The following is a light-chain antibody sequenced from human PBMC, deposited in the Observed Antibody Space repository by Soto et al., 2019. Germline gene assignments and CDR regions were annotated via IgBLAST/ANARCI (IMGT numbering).Light chain of an antibody. CDR3: SSYAGSNNRYV. V-gene: IGLV2-8*01. J-gene: IGLJ1*01. CDR2: EVS. Sequence: QSVLTQPPSASGSPGQSVTISCTGTSSDVGGYNYVSWYQQHPGKAPKLMIYEVSKRPSGVPGRFSGSKSGNTASLTVSGLQAEDEADYYCSSYAGSNNRYVFGTGTKVTVL. CDR1: SSDVGGYNY.